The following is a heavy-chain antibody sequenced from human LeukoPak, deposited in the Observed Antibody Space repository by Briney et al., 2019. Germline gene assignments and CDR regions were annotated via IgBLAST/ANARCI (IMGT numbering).Heavy chain of an antibody. Sequence: ASVKVSCKASGYTFTGYYMHWVRQAPGQGLEWMGWINPNSGGTNYAQKFQGRVTMTRDTSISTAYMELSRLRSGDTAVYYCAREPGIVVVPAAIEDYWGQGTLVTVSS. D-gene: IGHD2-2*02. V-gene: IGHV1-2*02. J-gene: IGHJ4*02. CDR1: GYTFTGYY. CDR3: AREPGIVVVPAAIEDY. CDR2: INPNSGGT.